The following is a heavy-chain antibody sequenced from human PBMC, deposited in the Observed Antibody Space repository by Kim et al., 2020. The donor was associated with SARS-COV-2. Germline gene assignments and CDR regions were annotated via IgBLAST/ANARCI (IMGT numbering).Heavy chain of an antibody. Sequence: PSRKSRVTMSGDTSKNQFSVKLNSVTAADTAVYYCARSGYTRTSFAAFDIWGQGTVVSVSS. J-gene: IGHJ3*02. D-gene: IGHD6-13*01. CDR3: ARSGYTRTSFAAFDI. V-gene: IGHV4-59*10.